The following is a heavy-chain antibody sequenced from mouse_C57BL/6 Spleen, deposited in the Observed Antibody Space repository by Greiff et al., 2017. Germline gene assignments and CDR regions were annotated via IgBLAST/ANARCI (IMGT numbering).Heavy chain of an antibody. CDR1: GYTFTSYW. CDR2: IDPSDSYT. D-gene: IGHD2-1*01. J-gene: IGHJ2*01. Sequence: VQLQQPGAELVMPGASVKLSCKASGYTFTSYWMHWVKQRPGQGLEWIGEIDPSDSYTNYNQKFKGKSTLTVDKSTSTAYMQLSSLTSEDSAVYCCERAYGNYPYYFDYWGQGTTLTVSS. V-gene: IGHV1-69*01. CDR3: ERAYGNYPYYFDY.